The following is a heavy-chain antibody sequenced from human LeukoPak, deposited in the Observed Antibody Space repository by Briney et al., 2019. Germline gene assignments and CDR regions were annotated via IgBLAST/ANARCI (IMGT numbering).Heavy chain of an antibody. Sequence: SETLSLTCAVSGGSISSGGYSWSWIRQPPGKGLEWIGHIYHSGSTYYNPSLKSRVTISVDRSKNQFSLKLSSVTAADTAVYYCATLTMVRGVFAFDIWGQGTMVTVSS. D-gene: IGHD3-10*01. V-gene: IGHV4-30-2*01. J-gene: IGHJ3*02. CDR3: ATLTMVRGVFAFDI. CDR2: IYHSGST. CDR1: GGSISSGGYS.